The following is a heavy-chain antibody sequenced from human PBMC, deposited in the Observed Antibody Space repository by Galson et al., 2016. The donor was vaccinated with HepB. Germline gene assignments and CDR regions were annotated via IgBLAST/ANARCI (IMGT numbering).Heavy chain of an antibody. D-gene: IGHD3-10*01. Sequence: SLRLSCAASGFTVSSNYMTWVRQAPGKGLEYVSSISSDGGGTYYADSVKGRFTISRDNSKNTLFLQMRSLRAEDTAVYYCVKREAGYYYGDWGQGTLVTVSS. CDR1: GFTVSSNY. J-gene: IGHJ1*01. V-gene: IGHV3-64D*06. CDR2: ISSDGGGT. CDR3: VKREAGYYYGD.